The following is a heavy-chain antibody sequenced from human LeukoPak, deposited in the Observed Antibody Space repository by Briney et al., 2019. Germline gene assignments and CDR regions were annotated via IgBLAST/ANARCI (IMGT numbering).Heavy chain of an antibody. Sequence: PGGSLRLSCAASGFTFSSYSMNRVRQAPGKGLEWVSSISSSSSYIYYADSVKGRFTISRDNAKNSLYLQMSSLRAEDTAVYYCARDLSRQQLVWDYWGQGTLVTVSS. CDR1: GFTFSSYS. CDR2: ISSSSSYI. CDR3: ARDLSRQQLVWDY. D-gene: IGHD6-13*01. V-gene: IGHV3-21*01. J-gene: IGHJ4*02.